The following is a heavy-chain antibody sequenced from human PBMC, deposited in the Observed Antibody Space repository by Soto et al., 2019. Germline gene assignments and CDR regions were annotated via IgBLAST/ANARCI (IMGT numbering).Heavy chain of an antibody. D-gene: IGHD6-13*01. CDR1: GGSISSSSYY. CDR3: LRHVFAGTVPYFDS. J-gene: IGHJ4*02. V-gene: IGHV4-39*01. CDR2: IYYSGST. Sequence: SETLSLTCTVSGGSISSSSYYWGWIRQPPGKGLEWIGSIYYSGSTYYNPSLKSRVTISVDTSKNQFSLKLSSVTAADTAVYYCLRHVFAGTVPYFDSRGQRTPVTVSS.